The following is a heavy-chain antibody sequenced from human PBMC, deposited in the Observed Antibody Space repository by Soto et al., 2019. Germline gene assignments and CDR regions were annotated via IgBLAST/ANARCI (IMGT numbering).Heavy chain of an antibody. Sequence: GGSLRLSCSASGFTFSSYAMSWVRQAPGKGLEWVSAISGSGGSTYYADSVKGRFTISRDNSKNTLYLQMNSLRAEDTAVYYCVGLRFLEWLLAYWGQGTLVTVSS. CDR2: ISGSGGST. CDR1: GFTFSSYA. CDR3: VGLRFLEWLLAY. V-gene: IGHV3-23*01. D-gene: IGHD3-3*01. J-gene: IGHJ4*02.